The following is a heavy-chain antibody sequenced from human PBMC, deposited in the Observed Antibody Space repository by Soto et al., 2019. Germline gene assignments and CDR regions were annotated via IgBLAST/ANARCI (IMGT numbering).Heavy chain of an antibody. CDR2: ISTYNGNT. CDR1: GYTFTSYG. V-gene: IGHV1-18*04. CDR3: ARLLFLEWFDDY. J-gene: IGHJ4*02. Sequence: ASVKVSCKTSGYTFTSYGISWVRQAPGQGLEWMGWISTYNGNTNYAQKFQGRATVTTDTSTTTAYMELRSLKSDDTAVYYCARLLFLEWFDDYWGQGTLVTVSS. D-gene: IGHD3-3*01.